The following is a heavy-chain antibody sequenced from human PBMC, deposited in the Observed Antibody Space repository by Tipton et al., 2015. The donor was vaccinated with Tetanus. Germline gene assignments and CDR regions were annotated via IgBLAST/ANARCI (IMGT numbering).Heavy chain of an antibody. CDR3: ARDEYGDYFSPY. D-gene: IGHD4-17*01. J-gene: IGHJ4*02. CDR2: ISSSSSTI. CDR1: GFTFGSYS. V-gene: IGHV3-48*02. Sequence: SLGLSCAASGFTFGSYSMNWVRQAPGKGLEWVSYISSSSSTIYYADSVKGRFTISRDNARNSLFLQMNSLRDEDTAVYYCARDEYGDYFSPYWGQGTLVTVSS.